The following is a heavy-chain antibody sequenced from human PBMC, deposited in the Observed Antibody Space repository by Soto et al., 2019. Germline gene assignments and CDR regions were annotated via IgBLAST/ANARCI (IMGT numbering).Heavy chain of an antibody. V-gene: IGHV3-74*01. CDR3: SRELSAFGMDV. Sequence: EVQLVESGGGLVQPGGSLRLSCAASGFTFSDYWMHWVRQAPGSGLVWVSRLNSDGSGADYADSVKGRFTISRDTAKNTLFLQMNSLRAEDTAEYYCSRELSAFGMDVWGQGTTVTVSS. CDR1: GFTFSDYW. J-gene: IGHJ6*02. D-gene: IGHD3-16*02. CDR2: LNSDGSGA.